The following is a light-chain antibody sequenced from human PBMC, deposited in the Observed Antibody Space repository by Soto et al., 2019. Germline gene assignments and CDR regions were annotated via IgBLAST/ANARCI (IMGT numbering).Light chain of an antibody. Sequence: DLQMTQSPSSLSASVGDRVSITCQASHDITNYVNWYQHKPGKAPKLVIYDASNLEIGVPSRFSGSVSGTECALTISSLQPDDSATYYCQQYYRYPVTFGQGTKVEVK. V-gene: IGKV1-33*01. CDR3: QQYYRYPVT. CDR2: DAS. CDR1: HDITNY. J-gene: IGKJ2*01.